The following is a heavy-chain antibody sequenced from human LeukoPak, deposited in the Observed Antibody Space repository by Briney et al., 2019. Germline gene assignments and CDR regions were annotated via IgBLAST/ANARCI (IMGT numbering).Heavy chain of an antibody. V-gene: IGHV3-20*04. D-gene: IGHD3-22*01. CDR1: GFTFDDYG. CDR2: INWNGGST. J-gene: IGHJ4*02. Sequence: PGGSLRLSCAASGFTFDDYGMSWVRQAPGKGLEWVSGINWNGGSTGYADSVKGRFTISRDNAKNSLYLQMNSLRAEDMALYYCARDSPFDSSGYYEFDYWGQGTLVTVSS. CDR3: ARDSPFDSSGYYEFDY.